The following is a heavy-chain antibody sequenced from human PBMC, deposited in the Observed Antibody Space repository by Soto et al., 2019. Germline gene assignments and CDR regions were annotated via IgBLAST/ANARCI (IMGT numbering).Heavy chain of an antibody. CDR2: ISAYNGNT. V-gene: IGHV1-18*01. D-gene: IGHD3-3*01. Sequence: ASVKVSFKASGYTFTSYGISWVRQAPGQGLEWMGWISAYNGNTNYAQKLQGRVTMTTDTSTSTAYMELRSLRSDDTAVYYCARSTYDFWSGFPSGWYFDLWGRGTLVTVSS. CDR1: GYTFTSYG. J-gene: IGHJ2*01. CDR3: ARSTYDFWSGFPSGWYFDL.